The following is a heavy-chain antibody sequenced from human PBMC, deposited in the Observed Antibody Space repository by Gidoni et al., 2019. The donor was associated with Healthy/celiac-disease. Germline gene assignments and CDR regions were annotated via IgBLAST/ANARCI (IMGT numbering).Heavy chain of an antibody. CDR2: IYTSGST. CDR3: ARENIVVVPAAIYQYYYYYYMDV. D-gene: IGHD2-2*01. CDR1: GGSISSYY. V-gene: IGHV4-4*07. Sequence: QVQLQESGPGLVKPSETLSLTCTVSGGSISSYYWSWIRQPAGKGLEWIGRIYTSGSTNYNPSLKSRVTMSVDTSKNQFSLKLSSVTAADTAVYYCARENIVVVPAAIYQYYYYYYMDVWGKGTTVTVSS. J-gene: IGHJ6*03.